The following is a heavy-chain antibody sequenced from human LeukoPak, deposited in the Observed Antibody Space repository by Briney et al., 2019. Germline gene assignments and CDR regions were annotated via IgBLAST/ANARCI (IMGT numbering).Heavy chain of an antibody. CDR2: VYYNGYT. D-gene: IGHD1/OR15-1a*01. CDR1: GGSIGTYY. J-gene: IGHJ4*02. V-gene: IGHV4-59*01. CDR3: ARDRHWTNDWVFDY. Sequence: SETLSLTCTVSGGSIGTYYWSWIRQPPGKGLEWIGYVYYNGYTDYNPSLKSRVAISLHTSKNQFSLKLDSVTAADTAVYFCARDRHWTNDWVFDYWGQGTLVTVSS.